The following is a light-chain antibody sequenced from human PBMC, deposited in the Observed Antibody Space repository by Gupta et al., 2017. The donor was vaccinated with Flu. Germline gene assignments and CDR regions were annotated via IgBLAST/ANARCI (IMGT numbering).Light chain of an antibody. J-gene: IGLJ1*01. CDR1: SSNIGRNT. CDR2: SNN. CDR3: AAWDDSLNGLYV. Sequence: QSVLTQPPSASGTPGRRVTISCSGSSSNIGRNTVNWYQQLPGTAPKLLIYSNNQRPSGVPARFSGSKSGTSASLAISGLQSEDEADYYCAAWDDSLNGLYVFGTGTKVTVL. V-gene: IGLV1-44*01.